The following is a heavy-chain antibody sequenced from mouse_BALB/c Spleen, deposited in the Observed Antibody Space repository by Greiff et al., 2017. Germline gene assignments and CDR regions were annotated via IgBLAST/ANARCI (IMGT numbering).Heavy chain of an antibody. CDR2: ISYSGST. V-gene: IGHV3-2*02. Sequence: ESGPGLVKPSQSLSLTCTVTGYSITSDYAWNWIRQFPGNKLEWMGYISYSGSTSYNPSLKSRISITRDTSKNQFFLQLNSVTTEDTATYYCAREDGNYAWFAYWGQGTLVTVSA. CDR1: GYSITSDYA. J-gene: IGHJ3*01. CDR3: AREDGNYAWFAY. D-gene: IGHD2-1*01.